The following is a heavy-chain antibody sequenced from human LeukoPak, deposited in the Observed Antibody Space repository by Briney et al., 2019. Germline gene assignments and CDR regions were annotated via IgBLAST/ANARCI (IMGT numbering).Heavy chain of an antibody. V-gene: IGHV4-39*07. CDR3: ARNKAVTFNWFDP. J-gene: IGHJ5*02. D-gene: IGHD6-19*01. CDR2: IYYSGDT. CDR1: GGSISSSSYY. Sequence: PSETLSLTCTVSGGSISSSSYYWGWIRQPPGKGLEWIGSIYYSGDTYYNPSLKSRRVTISVDTSKNQFSLKLSSVTAADTAVYYCARNKAVTFNWFDPWGQGTLVTVSS.